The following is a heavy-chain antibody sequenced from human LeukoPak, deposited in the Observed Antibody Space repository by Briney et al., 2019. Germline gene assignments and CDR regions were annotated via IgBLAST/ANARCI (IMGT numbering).Heavy chain of an antibody. CDR3: ARRFDY. J-gene: IGHJ4*02. CDR1: GGSISGSSYY. V-gene: IGHV3-69-1*01. Sequence: ETLSLTCTVSGGSISGSSYYWGWIRQPPGKGLEWVSYISSSNTIYYADSVKGRFTISRDNAKNSLYLQMTSLRAEDTAVYYCARRFDYWGQGILVTVSS. CDR2: ISSSNTI.